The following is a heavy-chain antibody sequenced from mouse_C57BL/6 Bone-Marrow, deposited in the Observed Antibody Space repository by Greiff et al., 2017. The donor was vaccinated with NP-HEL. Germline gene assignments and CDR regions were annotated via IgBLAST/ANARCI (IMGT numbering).Heavy chain of an antibody. CDR2: IWTGGGT. V-gene: IGHV2-9-1*01. CDR3: ARNYYGSRNDAMDY. J-gene: IGHJ4*01. D-gene: IGHD1-1*01. CDR1: GFSLTSYA. Sequence: QVQLQQSGPGLVAPSQSLSITCTVSGFSLTSYAISWVRQPPGKGLEWLGVIWTGGGTNYNSALKSRLSISKDNSKSQVFLKMNSLQTDDTARYYCARNYYGSRNDAMDYWGQGTSVTVSS.